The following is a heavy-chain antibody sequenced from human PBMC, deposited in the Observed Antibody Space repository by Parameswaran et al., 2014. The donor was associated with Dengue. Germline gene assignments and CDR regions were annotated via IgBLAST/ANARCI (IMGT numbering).Heavy chain of an antibody. Sequence: SWVRQAPGQGLEWMGGIIPIFGTANYAQKFQGRVTITADESTSTAYMELSSLRSEDTAVYYCARVFLESTDYYYYGMDVWGQGTTVTSP. V-gene: IGHV1-69*01. CDR3: ARVFLESTDYYYYGMDV. D-gene: IGHD3-3*01. J-gene: IGHJ6*02. CDR2: IIPIFGTA.